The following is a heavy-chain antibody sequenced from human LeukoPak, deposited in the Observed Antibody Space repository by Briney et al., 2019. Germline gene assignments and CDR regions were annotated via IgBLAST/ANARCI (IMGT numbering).Heavy chain of an antibody. CDR3: ARAPSEIGGYYPEYFRH. D-gene: IGHD3-22*01. J-gene: IGHJ1*01. CDR1: GFTFSTYW. V-gene: IGHV3-74*01. Sequence: PGGSLRLSCAASGFTFSTYWMHWVRHARGKALVWVSRIKSDGSTNYADSVKGRFTIARDNAKNTVSLQMNSLRPEDTGVYYCARAPSEIGGYYPEYFRHWGQGTLVTVSS. CDR2: IKSDGST.